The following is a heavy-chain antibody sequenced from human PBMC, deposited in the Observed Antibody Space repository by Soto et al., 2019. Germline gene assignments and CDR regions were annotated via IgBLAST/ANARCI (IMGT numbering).Heavy chain of an antibody. D-gene: IGHD5-12*01. CDR1: GNTFTGHF. J-gene: IGHJ4*02. Sequence: ASVKVSCKASGNTFTGHFVHWVRQAPGQGLEWMGWINPKNGATKYAQNFQDWVTMTRDTSTTTVYMEVRRLRSDDTAVYYCASYDGRGSRSPIPFWGPATLVTVS. CDR3: ASYDGRGSRSPIPF. CDR2: INPKNGAT. V-gene: IGHV1-2*04.